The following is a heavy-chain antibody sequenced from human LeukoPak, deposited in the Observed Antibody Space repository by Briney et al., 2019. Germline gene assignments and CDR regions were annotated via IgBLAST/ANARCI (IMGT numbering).Heavy chain of an antibody. CDR1: GGSISGYY. D-gene: IGHD1-26*01. Sequence: PSETLSLTCTVSGGSISGYYWSWIRQPPGKGLEWIGDIYYSGSTNYNPSLKSRVTISVDTSKNQFSLRLSSVTAADTAVYYSARLASGSYGPLTPFDYWGQGTLVTVSS. J-gene: IGHJ4*02. V-gene: IGHV4-59*08. CDR3: ARLASGSYGPLTPFDY. CDR2: IYYSGST.